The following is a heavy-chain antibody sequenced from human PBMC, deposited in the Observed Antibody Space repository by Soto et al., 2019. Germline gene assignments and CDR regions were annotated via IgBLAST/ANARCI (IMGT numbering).Heavy chain of an antibody. CDR2: INPSGGST. CDR1: GYTFTSYY. J-gene: IGHJ6*02. V-gene: IGHV1-46*01. CDR3: ARLPIMVYGEGGNGLDV. D-gene: IGHD2-8*01. Sequence: ASVKVSCKASGYTFTSYYMHWVRQAPGQGLEWMGIINPSGGSTSYAQKFRGRVTMTRDTSTSTVYMELSSLRSEDTAVYYCARLPIMVYGEGGNGLDVWGQGTTVTVSS.